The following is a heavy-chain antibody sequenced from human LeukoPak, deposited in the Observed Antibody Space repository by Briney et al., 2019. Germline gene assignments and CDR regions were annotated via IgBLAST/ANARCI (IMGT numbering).Heavy chain of an antibody. CDR3: AKDRYSSSSGYLFDS. D-gene: IGHD3-22*01. V-gene: IGHV3-23*01. CDR1: GFNFNEYA. CDR2: IVGSGDSS. Sequence: GGSLRLSCVASGFNFNEYAMAWVRQAPGKRPQWVSSIVGSGDSSVYADSVKGRFTISRDNSKHTLYLQMNSLRVEDAAVYFCAKDRYSSSSGYLFDSWGQGTLVTVSS. J-gene: IGHJ4*02.